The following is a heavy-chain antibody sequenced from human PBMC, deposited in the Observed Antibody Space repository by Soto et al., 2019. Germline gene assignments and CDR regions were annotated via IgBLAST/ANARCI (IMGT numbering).Heavy chain of an antibody. CDR3: ARILLERRRFDY. D-gene: IGHD1-1*01. CDR2: INHRGST. Sequence: QVQLQQWGAGLLRPSETLSLTCAVYGGSFSNYYWTWVRQPPGKGLEWIGEINHRGSTSYNPSLTRRGTVSLDTSKSQFSLKLTSVAAADTAVYYCARILLERRRFDYWGQGPRVTVSS. CDR1: GGSFSNYY. J-gene: IGHJ4*02. V-gene: IGHV4-34*01.